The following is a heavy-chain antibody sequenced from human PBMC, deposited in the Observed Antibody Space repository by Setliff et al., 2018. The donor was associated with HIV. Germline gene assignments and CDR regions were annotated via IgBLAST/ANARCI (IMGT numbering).Heavy chain of an antibody. CDR2: ITGGFA. V-gene: IGHV3-23*01. J-gene: IGHJ3*02. CDR1: DFTLSTAD. D-gene: IGHD2-21*01. CDR3: AKDLSVRGGGLKGVFNI. Sequence: GGSLRLSCAASDFTLSTADVNWVRQAPGKGLEWISGITGGFAYFANSVRGRFSLSKDDSKDTLFLQMTNLRVDDTAIYYCAKDLSVRGGGLKGVFNIWGQGTMVTVSS.